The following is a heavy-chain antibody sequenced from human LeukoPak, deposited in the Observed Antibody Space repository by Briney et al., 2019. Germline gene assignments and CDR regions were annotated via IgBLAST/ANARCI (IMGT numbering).Heavy chain of an antibody. CDR3: AKDYTPDGLYDIDF. D-gene: IGHD3-9*01. Sequence: GGSLRLFCAPSGLTFSTYDMNWVRQTPGKGLVWVSRTLGNAGRTYYADSVKGRFTISRDNYKNTLYLQMNSLRVEDTAKYYCAKDYTPDGLYDIDFWGQGTQVTVSS. CDR2: TLGNAGRT. J-gene: IGHJ4*02. CDR1: GLTFSTYD. V-gene: IGHV3-23*01.